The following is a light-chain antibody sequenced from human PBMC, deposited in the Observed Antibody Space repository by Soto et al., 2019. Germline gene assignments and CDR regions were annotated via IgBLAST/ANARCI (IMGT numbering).Light chain of an antibody. CDR3: CSYAGGYTHAV. CDR1: SSDVGTYNY. Sequence: QSVLTQPRSVSGPPGQSVSISCSGTSSDVGTYNYVSWCQQHPGKAPKLMIYDVSKRPSGVPDRFSGSKSGNTASLTISGLQAEDEADYYCCSYAGGYTHAVFGGGTKLTVL. V-gene: IGLV2-11*01. J-gene: IGLJ2*01. CDR2: DVS.